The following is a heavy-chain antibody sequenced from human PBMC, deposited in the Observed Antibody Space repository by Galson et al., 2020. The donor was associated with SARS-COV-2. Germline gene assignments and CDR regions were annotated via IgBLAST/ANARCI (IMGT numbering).Heavy chain of an antibody. V-gene: IGHV3-30-3*01. CDR3: ARPIIHDYRGWFDP. D-gene: IGHD4-4*01. CDR1: GFTFSSYG. J-gene: IGHJ5*02. Sequence: PGGSLRLSCAASGFTFSSYGMHWVRQAPGKGLEWVAVISYDRSNSYHADSVKGRYTISKDNSKNTLYLQMNNLKAADTAVYYCARPIIHDYRGWFDPWCQGTLVAVSA. CDR2: ISYDRSNS.